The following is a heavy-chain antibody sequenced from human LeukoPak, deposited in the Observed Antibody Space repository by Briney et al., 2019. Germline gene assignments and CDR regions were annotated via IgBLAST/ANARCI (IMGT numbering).Heavy chain of an antibody. CDR2: ISYDGSNK. Sequence: GGSLRLSCAASGFTFSSYAMHWVRQAPGKGLEGVAVISYDGSNKYYADSVKGRFTISRDNSKNTLYLQVNSLRAEDTAVYYCASLYYYDSSGPLDYWGQGTLVTVSS. CDR3: ASLYYYDSSGPLDY. J-gene: IGHJ4*02. D-gene: IGHD3-22*01. V-gene: IGHV3-30-3*01. CDR1: GFTFSSYA.